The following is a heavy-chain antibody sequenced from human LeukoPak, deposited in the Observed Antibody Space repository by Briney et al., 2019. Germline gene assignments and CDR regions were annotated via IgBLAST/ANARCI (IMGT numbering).Heavy chain of an antibody. J-gene: IGHJ6*03. CDR2: VYYTGFT. CDR1: GGSISSSTYN. Sequence: SETLSLTCTVSGGSISSSTYNWGWIRQPPGKGLEWIGSVYYTGFTYYNPSVESRVTISVDTSKNHFSLELNSVTAADTGVYFCARQVRSPVVMFMDVWGEGTTVIVSS. D-gene: IGHD3-22*01. V-gene: IGHV4-39*01. CDR3: ARQVRSPVVMFMDV.